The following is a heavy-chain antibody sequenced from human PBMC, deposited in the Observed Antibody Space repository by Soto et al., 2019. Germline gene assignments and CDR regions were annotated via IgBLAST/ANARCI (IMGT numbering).Heavy chain of an antibody. CDR1: GFTFSSYA. D-gene: IGHD1-26*01. Sequence: GGSLRLSCAASGFTFSSYAMSWVRQAPGKGLGWVSAISGSGGSTYYADSVKGRFNISRDNSKNTLYLQMISLRAEDTAVYNCAKDPGRGFYYYYMDVWGKGTTVTVSS. CDR2: ISGSGGST. J-gene: IGHJ6*03. CDR3: AKDPGRGFYYYYMDV. V-gene: IGHV3-23*01.